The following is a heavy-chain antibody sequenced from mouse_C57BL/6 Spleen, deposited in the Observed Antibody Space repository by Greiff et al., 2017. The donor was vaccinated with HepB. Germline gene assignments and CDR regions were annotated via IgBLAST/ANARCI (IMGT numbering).Heavy chain of an antibody. Sequence: QVQLQQPGAELVKPGASVKLSCKASGYTFTSYWMHWVKQRPGRGLEWIGRIDPNSGGTKYNEKFKSKATLTVDKPSSTAYMQLSSLTSEDSAVYYCARSLITTVVATDYAMDYWGQGTSVTVSS. D-gene: IGHD1-1*01. CDR1: GYTFTSYW. J-gene: IGHJ4*01. CDR3: ARSLITTVVATDYAMDY. V-gene: IGHV1-72*01. CDR2: IDPNSGGT.